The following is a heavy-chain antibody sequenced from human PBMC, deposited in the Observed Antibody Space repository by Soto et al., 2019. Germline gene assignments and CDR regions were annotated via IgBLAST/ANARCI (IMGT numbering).Heavy chain of an antibody. CDR3: ARRIAAKAHCFCP. CDR2: IYYSGST. J-gene: IGHJ5*02. Sequence: PSDTLSLTCTVAGGSISSDYRSWIPPPPGKGLEWIGYIYYSGSTNYNPSLKSRVTISVDTSKNQFSLKLSSVTAADTAVYYCARRIAAKAHCFCPWLQGTLVTVS. D-gene: IGHD6-13*01. CDR1: GGSISSDY. V-gene: IGHV4-59*07.